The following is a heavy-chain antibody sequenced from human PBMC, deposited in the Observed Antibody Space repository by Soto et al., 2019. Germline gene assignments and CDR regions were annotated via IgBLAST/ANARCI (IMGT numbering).Heavy chain of an antibody. Sequence: QVQLVQSGAEVKKPGASVKVSCKASGYTFTSYAMHWVRQAPGQRLEWMGRINAGNGNTKYSQKFQGRVTITRDTPASTAYMELSSLRSEDTAVYYCARGLNGYLYYFDYWGQGTLVTVSS. J-gene: IGHJ4*02. CDR1: GYTFTSYA. CDR2: INAGNGNT. V-gene: IGHV1-3*01. CDR3: ARGLNGYLYYFDY. D-gene: IGHD5-18*01.